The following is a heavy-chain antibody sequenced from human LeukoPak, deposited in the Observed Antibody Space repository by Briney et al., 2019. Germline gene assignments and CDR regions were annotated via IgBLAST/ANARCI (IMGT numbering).Heavy chain of an antibody. D-gene: IGHD6-19*01. CDR1: GFTLSSYN. CDR2: IRNSGNTI. CDR3: ASRGWHSSGGY. J-gene: IGHJ4*02. V-gene: IGHV3-48*01. Sequence: SGGSLRLSCAVSGFTLSSYNMNWVRQAPGKGLEWVSYIRNSGNTIYYADSVKGRFTISRDNAKNSLYLQMNSLRAEDTAVYYCASRGWHSSGGYWGQGTLVTVSS.